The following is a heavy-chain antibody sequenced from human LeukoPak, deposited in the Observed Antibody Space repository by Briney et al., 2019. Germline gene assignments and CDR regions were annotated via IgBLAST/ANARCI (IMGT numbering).Heavy chain of an antibody. Sequence: GGSLRLSCAASGFIFTGYFMSWVRQAPGKGLEWVASIKHDGSEKYYVDSVRGRFTISRDNTKNLLYLQMSSLRAEDTAVYYCARGGNSSWDYWGQGALVTVSS. V-gene: IGHV3-7*01. J-gene: IGHJ4*02. D-gene: IGHD6-6*01. CDR2: IKHDGSEK. CDR1: GFIFTGYF. CDR3: ARGGNSSWDY.